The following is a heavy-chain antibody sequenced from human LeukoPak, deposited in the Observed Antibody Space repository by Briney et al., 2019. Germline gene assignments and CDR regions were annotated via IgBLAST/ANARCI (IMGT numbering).Heavy chain of an antibody. J-gene: IGHJ4*02. Sequence: GGSLRLSCAASGFTVSSNYMSWVRQAPGKGLEWVSVIYSGGSTYYADSVKGRFTISRHNSKNTLYLQMNSLRAEDTAVYYCARAAYSGSYPMPSVYYFDYWGQGTLVTVSS. D-gene: IGHD1-26*01. CDR2: IYSGGST. CDR3: ARAAYSGSYPMPSVYYFDY. V-gene: IGHV3-53*04. CDR1: GFTVSSNY.